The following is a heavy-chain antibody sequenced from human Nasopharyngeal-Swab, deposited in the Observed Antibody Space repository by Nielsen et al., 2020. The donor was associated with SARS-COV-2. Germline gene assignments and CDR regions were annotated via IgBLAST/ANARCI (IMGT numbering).Heavy chain of an antibody. J-gene: IGHJ4*02. Sequence: SETLSLTCAVFGGSLSDYYWSWIRQPPGKGLEWIGEINQSGSTNYNPSLKSRVTISVDTSKNQFSLKLSSVTAADTAVYYCARGHYGSGSYRDYWGQGTLVTVSS. CDR1: GGSLSDYY. V-gene: IGHV4-34*01. CDR3: ARGHYGSGSYRDY. CDR2: INQSGST. D-gene: IGHD3-10*01.